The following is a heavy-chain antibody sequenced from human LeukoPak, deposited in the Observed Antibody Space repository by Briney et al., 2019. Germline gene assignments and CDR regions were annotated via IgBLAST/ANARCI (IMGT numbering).Heavy chain of an antibody. V-gene: IGHV3-23*01. D-gene: IGHD3/OR15-3a*01. CDR3: AKGSRTSRPYYFDF. CDR2: ITGSGDDT. J-gene: IGHJ4*02. Sequence: GGSLRLSCAASGFTFNNYAMSWVRQAPGKGLEWVSAITGSGDDTYHADSVKGRFTISRDNSKNTLYLQMNSLRAEDAAVYYCAKGSRTSRPYYFDFWGQEILVTVSS. CDR1: GFTFNNYA.